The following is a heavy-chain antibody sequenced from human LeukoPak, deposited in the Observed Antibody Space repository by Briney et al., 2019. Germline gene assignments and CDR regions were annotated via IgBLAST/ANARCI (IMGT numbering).Heavy chain of an antibody. J-gene: IGHJ4*02. CDR3: ARDYYDSSGPFDY. CDR2: ISYAGSNK. V-gene: IGHV3-30-3*01. CDR1: GFTFSSYA. Sequence: PGGSLRLSRAASGFTFSSYAMHWVRQAPGKGLEWVAVISYAGSNKYYADSVKGRFTISRDNSKNTLYLQMNSLRAEDTAVYYCARDYYDSSGPFDYWGQGTLVTVSS. D-gene: IGHD3-22*01.